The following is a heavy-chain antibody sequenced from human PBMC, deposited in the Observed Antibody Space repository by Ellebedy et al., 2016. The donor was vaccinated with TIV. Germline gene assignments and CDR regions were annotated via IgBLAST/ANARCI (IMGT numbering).Heavy chain of an antibody. V-gene: IGHV4-61*01. D-gene: IGHD3-10*01. CDR3: ASIGSGSWSFDY. CDR2: IYYSGST. Sequence: SETLSLXCTVSGGSVSSGSYYWSWIRQPPGKGLEWIGYIYYSGSTNYNPSLKSRDTISVDTSKNQFSLKLSSVTAADTAVYYCASIGSGSWSFDYWGQGTLVTVSS. CDR1: GGSVSSGSYY. J-gene: IGHJ4*02.